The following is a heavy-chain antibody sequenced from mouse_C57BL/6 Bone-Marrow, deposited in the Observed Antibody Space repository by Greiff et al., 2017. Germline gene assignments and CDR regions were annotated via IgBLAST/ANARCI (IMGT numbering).Heavy chain of an antibody. D-gene: IGHD1-1*01. CDR2: ISGGGGNT. CDR1: GFTFSSYT. CDR3: SRQVTTVLATKYFDV. Sequence: EVKLMESGGGLVKPGGSLKISCAASGFTFSSYTMSWVRQTPEKRLQWVAAISGGGGNTYYPDSVKGRFTISRDNDKNILYLQMSSLRSEDTALYYCSRQVTTVLATKYFDVWGTGTTVTVSS. V-gene: IGHV5-9*01. J-gene: IGHJ1*03.